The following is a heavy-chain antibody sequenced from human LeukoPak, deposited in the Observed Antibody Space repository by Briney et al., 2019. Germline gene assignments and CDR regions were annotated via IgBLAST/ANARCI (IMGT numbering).Heavy chain of an antibody. CDR3: ARGASTFPFDY. V-gene: IGHV4-4*02. J-gene: IGHJ4*02. CDR1: GGFISSSNW. Sequence: SETLSLTCAVSGGFISSSNWWSWVRQPPGKGLQWIGEIYHSGSTNYNPSLESRVSISVDKSKNQFSLKLSSVTAADTAVYYCARGASTFPFDYWGQGTLVTVSS. CDR2: IYHSGST. D-gene: IGHD3-16*01.